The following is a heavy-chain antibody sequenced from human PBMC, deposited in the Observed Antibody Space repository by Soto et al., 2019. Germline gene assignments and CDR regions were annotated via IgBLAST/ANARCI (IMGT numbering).Heavy chain of an antibody. D-gene: IGHD2-2*01. Sequence: LRLSCAASGFTFSSYDLTWVRQAPGKGLEWVSAMTGLGATTYYADSVQGRFTISRDNSRNTVYLQMKSLRVEDTAVYYCARSCSSTSCPPAYYFYGMDVWGQGTTVTVSS. CDR3: ARSCSSTSCPPAYYFYGMDV. J-gene: IGHJ6*02. CDR1: GFTFSSYD. CDR2: MTGLGATT. V-gene: IGHV3-23*01.